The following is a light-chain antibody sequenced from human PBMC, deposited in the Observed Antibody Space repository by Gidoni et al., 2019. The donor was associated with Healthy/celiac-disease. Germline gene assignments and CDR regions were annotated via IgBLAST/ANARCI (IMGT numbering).Light chain of an antibody. V-gene: IGKV1-33*01. CDR3: PQYDNLPLLWT. Sequence: DIQMTQSPSSLSASVGDRVTITCQASQDISNYLNWYQQKPGKAPKLLIYDASNLETGVPSRFSGSGSGTDFTFTISSLQPEDIATYYCPQYDNLPLLWTFGQGTKVEI. CDR2: DAS. J-gene: IGKJ1*01. CDR1: QDISNY.